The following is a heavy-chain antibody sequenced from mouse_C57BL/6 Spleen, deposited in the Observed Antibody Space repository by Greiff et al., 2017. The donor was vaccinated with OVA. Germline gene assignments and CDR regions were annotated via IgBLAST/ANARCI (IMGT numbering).Heavy chain of an antibody. V-gene: IGHV1-5*01. CDR2: IYPGNSDT. CDR3: TRSMDSSGPMDY. CDR1: GYKFTSYW. D-gene: IGHD3-2*02. J-gene: IGHJ4*01. Sequence: VQLKQSGTVLARPGASVKMSCKTSGYKFTSYWMHWVKQRPGQGLEWIGAIYPGNSDTSYNQKFKGKAKLTAVTSASTAYMELSSLTNEDSAVYYCTRSMDSSGPMDYWGQGTSVTVSS.